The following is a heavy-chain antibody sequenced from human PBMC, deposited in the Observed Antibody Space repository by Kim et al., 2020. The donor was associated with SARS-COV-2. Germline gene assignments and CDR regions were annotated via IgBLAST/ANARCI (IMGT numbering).Heavy chain of an antibody. D-gene: IGHD3-10*01. CDR3: ARGMSADSGGFYNPGNY. J-gene: IGHJ4*02. Sequence: ASVKVSCKASGYTFTGYYMHWVRQAPGQGLEWMGWINTNTGGSTHAQKLQGRVTMTRDTSISTAYMELSRLRSDDTALYYCARGMSADSGGFYNPGNYWGQGTLVTVSS. CDR2: INTNTGGS. CDR1: GYTFTGYY. V-gene: IGHV1-2*02.